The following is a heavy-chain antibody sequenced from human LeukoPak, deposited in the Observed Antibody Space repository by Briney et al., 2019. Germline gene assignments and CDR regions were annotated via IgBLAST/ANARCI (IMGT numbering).Heavy chain of an antibody. V-gene: IGHV4-61*02. J-gene: IGHJ4*02. CDR3: AREGAVGSWYQVY. D-gene: IGHD6-13*01. Sequence: PSETLSLTCTVSGGSISSGSYYWSWIRQPAGKGPEWIGRIYTSGSTNYNPSLKSRVTISVDTSKNQFSLKLSSVTAADTAVYYCAREGAVGSWYQVYWGQGPLVTVSS. CDR2: IYTSGST. CDR1: GGSISSGSYY.